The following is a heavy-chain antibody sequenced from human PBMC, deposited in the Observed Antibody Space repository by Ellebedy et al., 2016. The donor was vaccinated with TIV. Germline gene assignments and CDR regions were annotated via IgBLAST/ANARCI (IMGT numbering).Heavy chain of an antibody. CDR2: TGTGGEA. CDR1: GFTFSNYD. D-gene: IGHD3-9*01. J-gene: IGHJ6*02. CDR3: ARGVHDSAWYALDV. V-gene: IGHV3-13*01. Sequence: PGGSLRLSCEASGFTFSNYDMHWVRQAPGEGLEWVSATGTGGEAYYAGSAMGRFTTYRENAMNSLFLQIDAVTGEDTAVYYCARGVHDSAWYALDVWGQGTTVTVSS.